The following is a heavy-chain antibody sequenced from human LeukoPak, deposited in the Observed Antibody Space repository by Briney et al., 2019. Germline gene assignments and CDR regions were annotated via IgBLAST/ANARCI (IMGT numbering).Heavy chain of an antibody. V-gene: IGHV3-48*01. Sequence: GGSLRLSCAASGFTFSSYSVNWVRQAPGKGLEWVSYISSSSSTIYYADSVKGRFTISRDNAKNSLYLQMNSLRAEDTAVYYCARVLGATLRYFDYWGQGTLVTVSS. CDR1: GFTFSSYS. D-gene: IGHD1-26*01. J-gene: IGHJ4*02. CDR2: ISSSSSTI. CDR3: ARVLGATLRYFDY.